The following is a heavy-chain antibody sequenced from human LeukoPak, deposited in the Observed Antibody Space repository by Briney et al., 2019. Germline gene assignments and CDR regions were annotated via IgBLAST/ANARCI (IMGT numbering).Heavy chain of an antibody. J-gene: IGHJ4*02. CDR1: GFTISSYW. Sequence: HPGGSLRLSCAASGFTISSYWMSWVRQAPGKGLEWVANIKQDGSEKYYVDSVKGRFTISRDNAKNSLYLQMNSLRAEDTAVYYCARLAYYGSGSYIFDYWGQGTLVTVSS. D-gene: IGHD3-10*01. CDR2: IKQDGSEK. CDR3: ARLAYYGSGSYIFDY. V-gene: IGHV3-7*01.